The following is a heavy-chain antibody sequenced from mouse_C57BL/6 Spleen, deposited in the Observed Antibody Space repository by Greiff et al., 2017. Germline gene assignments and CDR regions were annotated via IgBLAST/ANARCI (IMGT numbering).Heavy chain of an antibody. D-gene: IGHD2-4*01. CDR2: IDPSDSYT. V-gene: IGHV1-69*01. Sequence: QVQLQQPGAELVMPGASVKLSCKASGYTFTSYWMHWVKQRPGQGLEWIREIDPSDSYTNYNQKFKGKSTLTVDKSSSTAYMQLSSLTSEDSAVYYCAGLSPWFAYWGQGTLVTVSA. J-gene: IGHJ3*01. CDR1: GYTFTSYW. CDR3: AGLSPWFAY.